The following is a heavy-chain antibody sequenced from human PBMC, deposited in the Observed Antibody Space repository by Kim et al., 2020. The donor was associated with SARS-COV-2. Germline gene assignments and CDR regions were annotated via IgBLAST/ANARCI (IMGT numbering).Heavy chain of an antibody. CDR3: AKDRPLGYCSSTSCLNWFDP. J-gene: IGHJ5*02. Sequence: GGSLRLSCAASGFTFSSYAMSWVRQAPGKGLEWVSAISGSGGSTYYADSVKGRFTISRDNSKNTLYLQMNSLRAEDTAVYYCAKDRPLGYCSSTSCLNWFDPWGQGTLVTVSS. CDR1: GFTFSSYA. D-gene: IGHD2-2*01. CDR2: ISGSGGST. V-gene: IGHV3-23*01.